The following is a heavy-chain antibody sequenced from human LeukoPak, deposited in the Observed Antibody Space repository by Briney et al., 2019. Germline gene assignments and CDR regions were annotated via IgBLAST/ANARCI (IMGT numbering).Heavy chain of an antibody. CDR2: VYGGGTT. V-gene: IGHV3-53*01. CDR3: ARIDSSGFYPAY. J-gene: IGHJ4*02. Sequence: GGSLRLSCAASGFSVSGNYMTWVRQAPGKGLEWVSVVYGGGTTYYADSVKGRFTISRDNSKNALYLQMNSLRVEDTAVYYCARIDSSGFYPAYWGQGTLVTVSS. D-gene: IGHD3-22*01. CDR1: GFSVSGNY.